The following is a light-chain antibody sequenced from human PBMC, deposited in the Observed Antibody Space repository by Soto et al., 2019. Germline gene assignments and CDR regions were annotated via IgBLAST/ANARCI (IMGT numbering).Light chain of an antibody. J-gene: IGKJ1*01. V-gene: IGKV1-5*03. CDR3: QQYNSYPWT. Sequence: DIQMTQSPSTLSASVGDRVTITCRASQSIRSWLAWYQQKPGKAPSLLIYQASNLKTGVPSRFSGSGSGTEYPLTISSLQPDDFAAYYCQQYNSYPWTFGQGTKVEIK. CDR1: QSIRSW. CDR2: QAS.